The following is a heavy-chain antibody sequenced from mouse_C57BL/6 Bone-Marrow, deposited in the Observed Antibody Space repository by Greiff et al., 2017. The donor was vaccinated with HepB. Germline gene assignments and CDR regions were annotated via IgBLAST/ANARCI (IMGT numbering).Heavy chain of an antibody. J-gene: IGHJ4*01. CDR1: GYTFTSYW. CDR2: IDPSDSYT. CDR3: ARKGYYGKDYYAMDY. V-gene: IGHV1-69*01. Sequence: QVQLKESGAELVMPGASVKLSCKASGYTFTSYWMHWVKQRPGQGLEWIGEIDPSDSYTNYNQKFKGKSTLTVDKSSSTAYMQLSSLTSEDSAVYYCARKGYYGKDYYAMDYWGQGTSVTVSS. D-gene: IGHD1-1*01.